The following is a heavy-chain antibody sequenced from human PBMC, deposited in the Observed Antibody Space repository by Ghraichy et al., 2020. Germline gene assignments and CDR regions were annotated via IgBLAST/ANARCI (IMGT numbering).Heavy chain of an antibody. Sequence: GGSLRLSCTGSGFTFSGYGMHWVRRAPGKGLEWVALRPPDKETKFYADSVRGRFTISRDNSKSTLFMRMNNLRLEDTGMYYCARGDDGSRDSCGPGTLVIVSS. V-gene: IGHV3-30*03. CDR3: ARGDDGSRDS. D-gene: IGHD1-26*01. CDR2: RPPDKETK. J-gene: IGHJ4*02. CDR1: GFTFSGYG.